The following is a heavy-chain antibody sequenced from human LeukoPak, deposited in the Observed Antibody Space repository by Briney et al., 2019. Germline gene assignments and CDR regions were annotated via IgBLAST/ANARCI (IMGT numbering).Heavy chain of an antibody. V-gene: IGHV1-8*01. CDR3: ARTFRVGATTTRAFDI. Sequence: ASLKVSCKASEYTFTSYDINWVRQDTGQGLEWMGWMNPNSGNTGYAQSFQGRVTMTRNTSISTAYMELSSLRSEDTAVYYCARTFRVGATTTRAFDIWGQGTMVTVSS. CDR2: MNPNSGNT. D-gene: IGHD1-26*01. CDR1: EYTFTSYD. J-gene: IGHJ3*02.